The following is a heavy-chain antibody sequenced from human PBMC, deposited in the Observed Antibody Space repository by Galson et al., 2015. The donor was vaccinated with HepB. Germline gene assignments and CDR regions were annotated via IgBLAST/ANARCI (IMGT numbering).Heavy chain of an antibody. CDR3: ARGHSRDYYYYMDV. J-gene: IGHJ6*03. D-gene: IGHD4-11*01. CDR1: GISLNTYW. Sequence: SLRLSCAASGISLNTYWMSWVRQAPGRGLEWVASIKQDGGAKNFVDSVKGRFTISRDNFKNTLNLQMNSLRTEDTAVYYCARGHSRDYYYYMDVWGKGTTVTVSS. CDR2: IKQDGGAK. V-gene: IGHV3-7*01.